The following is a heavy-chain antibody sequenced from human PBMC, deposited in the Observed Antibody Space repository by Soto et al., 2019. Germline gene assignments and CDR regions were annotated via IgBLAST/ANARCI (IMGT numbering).Heavy chain of an antibody. V-gene: IGHV3-23*01. CDR2: ISDSGANT. CDR1: GFTFSSYA. J-gene: IGHJ4*02. Sequence: EVQLLESGGGLVQPGGSLRLSCAASGFTFSSYAMSWVRQAPGKGLEWVSAISDSGANTYYADSVKGRFTISRDNSKNTLYLQMNSLRAEDSAMYYCVRERSGYSYADSWGQGTLVTVSS. D-gene: IGHD5-18*01. CDR3: VRERSGYSYADS.